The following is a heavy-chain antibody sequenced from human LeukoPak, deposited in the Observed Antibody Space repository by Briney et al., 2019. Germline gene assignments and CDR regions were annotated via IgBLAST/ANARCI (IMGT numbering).Heavy chain of an antibody. Sequence: AASVKVSCKASGGTFSSYTIAWVRQAPGQGLEWPGGIIPLFGSANYAQKFQGRVTITADESTSTAYMELSSLRSEDTAVYYCATPPTGTTTTGEFYFDSWGQGTLVTVSA. CDR2: IIPLFGSA. D-gene: IGHD1-1*01. CDR1: GGTFSSYT. J-gene: IGHJ4*02. CDR3: ATPPTGTTTTGEFYFDS. V-gene: IGHV1-69*13.